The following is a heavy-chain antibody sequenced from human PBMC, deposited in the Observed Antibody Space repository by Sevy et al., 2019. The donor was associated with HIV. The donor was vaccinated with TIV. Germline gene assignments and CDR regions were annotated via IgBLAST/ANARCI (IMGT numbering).Heavy chain of an antibody. Sequence: GGSLRLSCAASGIIFSNYAISWVRQAPGKGLEWVSAISGSGDNTYYADSVKDRFTISRDNPKNTIYLQMNRLRAEDTALYYCATGLYTGGWHAPGYFDNWGQGTLVTVSS. CDR1: GIIFSNYA. D-gene: IGHD6-19*01. J-gene: IGHJ4*02. V-gene: IGHV3-23*01. CDR3: ATGLYTGGWHAPGYFDN. CDR2: ISGSGDNT.